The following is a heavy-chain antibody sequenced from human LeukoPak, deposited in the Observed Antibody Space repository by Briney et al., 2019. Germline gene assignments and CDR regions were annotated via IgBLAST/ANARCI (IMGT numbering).Heavy chain of an antibody. CDR1: GGSFSGYY. D-gene: IGHD3-10*01. CDR3: AREGHGSGSYYTPPIDY. V-gene: IGHV4-34*01. Sequence: SETLSLTCAVYGGSFSGYYWSWIRQPPGKGLEWIGEINHSGSTNYNPSLKSRVTTSVDTSKNRFSLKLSSVTAADTAVYYCAREGHGSGSYYTPPIDYWGQGTLVTVSS. J-gene: IGHJ4*02. CDR2: INHSGST.